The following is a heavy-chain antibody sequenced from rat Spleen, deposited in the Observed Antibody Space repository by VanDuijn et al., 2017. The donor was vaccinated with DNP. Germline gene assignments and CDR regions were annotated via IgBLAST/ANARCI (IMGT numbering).Heavy chain of an antibody. D-gene: IGHD1-4*01. V-gene: IGHV5-58*01. CDR1: GFTFNSYW. CDR3: ATSPGPNWFAY. J-gene: IGHJ3*01. CDR2: IKTDGGGT. Sequence: EVQLVETGGGLVQPGRSLKLSCVASGFTFNSYWMHWIRQAPGKGLEWVASIKTDGGGTYYPDSVKGRFTISRDNANRTLYLQMDSLRSEDTATYYCATSPGPNWFAYWGQGTLVTVSS.